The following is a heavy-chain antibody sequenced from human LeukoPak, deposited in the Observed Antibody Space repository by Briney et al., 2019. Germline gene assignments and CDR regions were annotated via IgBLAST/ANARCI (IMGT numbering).Heavy chain of an antibody. CDR3: ARTRRVGATFYYFDY. CDR1: GFTFSSYW. D-gene: IGHD1-26*01. Sequence: GGSLRLSCAASGFTFSSYWMSWVRQAPGKGLEWVANIKQDGSEKYYVDSVKGRFTISRDNAKNSLYLQMNSLRAEDPAVYYCARTRRVGATFYYFDYWGQGTLVTVSS. J-gene: IGHJ4*02. CDR2: IKQDGSEK. V-gene: IGHV3-7*01.